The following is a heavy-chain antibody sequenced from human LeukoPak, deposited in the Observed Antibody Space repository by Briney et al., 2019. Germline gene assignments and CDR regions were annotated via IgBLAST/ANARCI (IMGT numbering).Heavy chain of an antibody. CDR1: GYTFTGYY. Sequence: ASVKVSCKASGYTFTGYYMHWVRQAPGQGLEWMGWINPNSGGTNYAQKLQGWVTMTRDTSISTAYMELSRLRSDDTAVYYCAAGAIPYYGMDVWGQGTTVTVSS. CDR3: AAGAIPYYGMDV. J-gene: IGHJ6*02. V-gene: IGHV1-2*04. CDR2: INPNSGGT. D-gene: IGHD1-26*01.